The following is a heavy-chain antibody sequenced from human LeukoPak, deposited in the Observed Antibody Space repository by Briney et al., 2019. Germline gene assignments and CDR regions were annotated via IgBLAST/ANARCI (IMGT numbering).Heavy chain of an antibody. J-gene: IGHJ4*02. CDR2: IYWNDDK. CDR1: GFSLSTSGVG. V-gene: IGHV2-5*01. Sequence: SGPTLVNPTQTLTLTCTFSGFSLSTSGVGVGWIRQPPGKALEWLAFIYWNDDKRQSPSLKSRLTITKDTSKNQVVLTMTNMDPVDTATYYCAHSPQDYDSSGYYFNYFDYWGQGTLVTVSS. D-gene: IGHD3-22*01. CDR3: AHSPQDYDSSGYYFNYFDY.